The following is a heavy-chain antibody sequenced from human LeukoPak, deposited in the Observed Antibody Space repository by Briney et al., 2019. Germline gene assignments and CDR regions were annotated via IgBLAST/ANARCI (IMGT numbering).Heavy chain of an antibody. CDR2: ISSSGSYI. CDR1: GFTFSSYS. Sequence: GGSLRLSCAASGFTFSSYSMNWVRQAPGKGLEWVSSISSSGSYIYYADSVKGRFTISRDNAKNSLYLQMNSLRAEDTAVYYCASEGRRLKESYDSSGGSAFDIWGQGTMVTVSS. V-gene: IGHV3-21*01. J-gene: IGHJ3*02. D-gene: IGHD3-22*01. CDR3: ASEGRRLKESYDSSGGSAFDI.